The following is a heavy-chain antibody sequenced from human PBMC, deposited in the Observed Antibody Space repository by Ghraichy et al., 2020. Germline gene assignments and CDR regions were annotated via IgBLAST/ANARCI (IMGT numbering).Heavy chain of an antibody. J-gene: IGHJ2*01. V-gene: IGHV3-30-3*01. CDR1: GFTFSSYA. Sequence: GGSLRLSCAASGFTFSSYAMHWVRQAPGKGLEWVAVISYDGSNKYYADSVKGRFTISRDNSKNTLYLQMNSLRAEDTAVYYCARGKLAKRAVAGTWYFDLWGRGTLVTVSS. D-gene: IGHD6-19*01. CDR3: ARGKLAKRAVAGTWYFDL. CDR2: ISYDGSNK.